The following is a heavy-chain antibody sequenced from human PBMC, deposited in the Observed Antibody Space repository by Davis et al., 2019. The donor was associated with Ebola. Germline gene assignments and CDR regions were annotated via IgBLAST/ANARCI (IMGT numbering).Heavy chain of an antibody. V-gene: IGHV3-30-3*01. Sequence: GESLKISCAASGFTFSSYAMHWVRQAPGKGLEWVAVIPYDGSNKYYADSVKGRFTISRDNSKNTLYLQMNSLRAEDTAVYYCAREVRDIVVVPAAIRGDYYYGMDVWGQGTTVTVSS. CDR1: GFTFSSYA. CDR2: IPYDGSNK. CDR3: AREVRDIVVVPAAIRGDYYYGMDV. D-gene: IGHD2-2*02. J-gene: IGHJ6*02.